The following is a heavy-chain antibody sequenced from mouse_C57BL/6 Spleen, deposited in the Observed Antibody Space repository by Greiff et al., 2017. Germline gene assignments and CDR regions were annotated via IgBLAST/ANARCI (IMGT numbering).Heavy chain of an antibody. D-gene: IGHD1-1*01. CDR3: ARGSSYRESDV. J-gene: IGHJ1*03. Sequence: VQLQQSGAELARPGASVKLSCKASGYTFTSYTMHWVKQRPGQGLEWIGYINPSSGYTKYNEKFKDKATLTADKSSSTAYMQLSSLTSEDSAVYYCARGSSYRESDVWGTGTTVTVSS. CDR2: INPSSGYT. CDR1: GYTFTSYT. V-gene: IGHV1-4*01.